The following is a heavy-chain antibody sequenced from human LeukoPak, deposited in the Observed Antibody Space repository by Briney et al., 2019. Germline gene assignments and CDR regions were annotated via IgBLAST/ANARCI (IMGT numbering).Heavy chain of an antibody. CDR3: ARRTAGYYDSSGYFPL. D-gene: IGHD3-22*01. Sequence: PSETLSLTCTVSGGSISSYYWSWIRQPPGKGLEWIGYIYYSGSTNYNPSLKSRVTKSVDTSKNQFSLKLSSVTAADTAVYYCARRTAGYYDSSGYFPLWGQGTLVTVSS. V-gene: IGHV4-59*08. CDR2: IYYSGST. CDR1: GGSISSYY. J-gene: IGHJ4*02.